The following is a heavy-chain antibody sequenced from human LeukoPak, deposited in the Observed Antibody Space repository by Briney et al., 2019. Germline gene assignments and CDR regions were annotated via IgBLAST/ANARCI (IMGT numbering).Heavy chain of an antibody. CDR2: IYYSGST. J-gene: IGHJ6*03. CDR3: ARQGYYYYYMDV. V-gene: IGHV4-39*01. Sequence: KPSETLSLTCTVSGGSISSGSYYWGWIRQPPGKGLEWIGSIYYSGSTYYNPSLKSRVTISVDTSKNQFSLKLSSVTAADTAVYYCARQGYYYYYMDVWGKGTTVTVSS. CDR1: GGSISSGSYY.